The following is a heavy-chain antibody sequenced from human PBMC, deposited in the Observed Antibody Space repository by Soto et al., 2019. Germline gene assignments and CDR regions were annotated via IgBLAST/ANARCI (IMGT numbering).Heavy chain of an antibody. V-gene: IGHV3-30-3*01. CDR2: ISYDGSNK. CDR3: ARDWTGGSYFF. Sequence: GGSLRLSCAASGFTFSSYAMHWVRQAPGKGLEWVAVISYDGSNKYYAASVKGRFTISRDNAKNSLYLQMNSLRAEDTALYYCARDWTGGSYFFWGQGTLVTVSS. CDR1: GFTFSSYA. J-gene: IGHJ4*02. D-gene: IGHD1-26*01.